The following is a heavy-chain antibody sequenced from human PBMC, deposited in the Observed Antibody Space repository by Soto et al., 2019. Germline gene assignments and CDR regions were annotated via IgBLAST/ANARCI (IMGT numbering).Heavy chain of an antibody. V-gene: IGHV4-39*01. CDR2: IYYSGST. CDR3: ARQYCSGGRCREHYYYYYMAV. D-gene: IGHD2-15*01. CDR1: GGTISSSTYY. Sequence: SETLSLTCTVSGGTISSSTYYWDWIRHPPGKGLEWIGSIYYSGSTYYNPSLKSRVTISVDTSKNQFSLKLSSVTAADTAVYYCARQYCSGGRCREHYYYYYMAVWGKGTTVTVSS. J-gene: IGHJ6*03.